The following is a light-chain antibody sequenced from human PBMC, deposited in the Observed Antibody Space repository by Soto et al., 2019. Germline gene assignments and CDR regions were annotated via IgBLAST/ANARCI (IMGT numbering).Light chain of an antibody. V-gene: IGLV1-47*01. CDR3: AAWDDSLSGYV. CDR1: SSYIGSKY. J-gene: IGLJ1*01. CDR2: RND. Sequence: QSVLTQPPSASGTPGQRVTISCSGSSSYIGSKYVYWYQQLPGTAPKLLIYRNDQRPSRISDRFSGSKSGTSASLAISGLRSEDEADYYCAAWDDSLSGYVLGTGTKLTVL.